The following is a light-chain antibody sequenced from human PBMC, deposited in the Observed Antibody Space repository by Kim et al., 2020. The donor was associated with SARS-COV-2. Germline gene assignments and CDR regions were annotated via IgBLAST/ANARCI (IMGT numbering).Light chain of an antibody. Sequence: DIQMTQSPSTLSASVGDRVIITCRASQSVSSWLAWYQQKPGKAPKLLIYKASNLEIGVPARFSGSGSGTEFSLTISGLQPDDFATYYCQQYIGYPWTFGRGTKVDIK. J-gene: IGKJ1*01. CDR1: QSVSSW. CDR3: QQYIGYPWT. V-gene: IGKV1-5*03. CDR2: KAS.